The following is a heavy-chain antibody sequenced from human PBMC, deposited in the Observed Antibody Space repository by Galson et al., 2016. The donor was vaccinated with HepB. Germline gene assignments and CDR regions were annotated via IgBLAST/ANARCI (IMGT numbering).Heavy chain of an antibody. CDR3: ARGSSYYPYYYYYYIDV. J-gene: IGHJ6*03. CDR1: GGSISSYY. Sequence: SETLSLTCTVSGGSISSYYWSWIRQPPGKGLEWIGYISYSGSTNYNPSLKSRVTISVDTSKNQFSLKLSFVTAADTAVYYCARGSSYYPYYYYYYIDVWGKGTTVTVSS. D-gene: IGHD1-26*01. CDR2: ISYSGST. V-gene: IGHV4-59*01.